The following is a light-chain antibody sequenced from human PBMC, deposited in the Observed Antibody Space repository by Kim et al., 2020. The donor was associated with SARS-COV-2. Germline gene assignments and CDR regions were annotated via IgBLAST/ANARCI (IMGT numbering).Light chain of an antibody. CDR1: SSDVGGYNF. CDR3: SSYASSSTWV. J-gene: IGLJ3*02. CDR2: DVS. V-gene: IGLV2-14*01. Sequence: LTQPASVSGSPGQSITISCTGTSSDVGGYNFVSWYQQHPGKAPKFMIFDVSKRPSGVSNRCSGSKSGNTASLTISALQPEDEADYYCSSYASSSTWVFGGGTQLTVL.